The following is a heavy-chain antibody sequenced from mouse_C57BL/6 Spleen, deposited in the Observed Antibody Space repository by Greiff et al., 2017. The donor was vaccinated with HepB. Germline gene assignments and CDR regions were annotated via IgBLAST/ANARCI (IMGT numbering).Heavy chain of an antibody. CDR1: GYTFTDYY. J-gene: IGHJ3*01. Sequence: EVQLQQSGPELVKPGASVKISCKASGYTFTDYYMNWVKQSHGKSLEWIGDINPNNGGTSYNQKFKGKATLTVDKSSSTAYMELRSLTSEDSAVYYCARRYGNYEFAYWGQGTLVTVSA. D-gene: IGHD2-1*01. CDR2: INPNNGGT. V-gene: IGHV1-26*01. CDR3: ARRYGNYEFAY.